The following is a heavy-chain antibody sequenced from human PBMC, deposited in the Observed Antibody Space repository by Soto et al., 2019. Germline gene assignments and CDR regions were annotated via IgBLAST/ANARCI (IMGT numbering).Heavy chain of an antibody. Sequence: EVHLVESGGGLVQPGGSLRLSCAASGFTVSSKYMSWVRQARGKGLEWVSLIQSGGPTYYADSVKGRFTISRDTSENTLHLQMDSLRAEDTAVYYCARDDVLCYGGRCYGVPLDVWGKVTTVTVSS. CDR2: IQSGGPT. V-gene: IGHV3-66*01. D-gene: IGHD2-15*01. CDR3: ARDDVLCYGGRCYGVPLDV. J-gene: IGHJ6*04. CDR1: GFTVSSKY.